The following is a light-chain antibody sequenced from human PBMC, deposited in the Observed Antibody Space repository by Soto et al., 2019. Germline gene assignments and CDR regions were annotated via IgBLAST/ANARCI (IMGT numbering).Light chain of an antibody. V-gene: IGKV1-5*03. CDR1: QSISSW. Sequence: DIQMTQSPSTLSASVGDRVTITCRASQSISSWLAWYQQKPGQAPKLLIYKASSLESGVPSRFSGSGSGPEFTLTISSLQPDDFATYYCQQYNSYSITFGQGTRLEMK. J-gene: IGKJ5*01. CDR2: KAS. CDR3: QQYNSYSIT.